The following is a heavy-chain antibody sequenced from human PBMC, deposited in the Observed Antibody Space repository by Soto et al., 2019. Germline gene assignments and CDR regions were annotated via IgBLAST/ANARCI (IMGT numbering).Heavy chain of an antibody. J-gene: IGHJ4*02. Sequence: GGSLRLSCAASGFIFSNYWMSWVRQTPEKGLEWVANMNQDGSEKNCVESVKGRFTISRDNAKNSLYLQMNSLRAEDTAVYYCVRHGLYCSGGSCDSASGSFDNWGQGTLVTVSS. CDR1: GFIFSNYW. CDR2: MNQDGSEK. V-gene: IGHV3-7*05. D-gene: IGHD2-15*01. CDR3: VRHGLYCSGGSCDSASGSFDN.